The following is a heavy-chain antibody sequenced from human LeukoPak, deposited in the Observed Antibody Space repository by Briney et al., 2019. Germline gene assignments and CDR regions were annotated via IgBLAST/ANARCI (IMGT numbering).Heavy chain of an antibody. D-gene: IGHD4-17*01. CDR3: ARASRDVTTLLGYMDV. Sequence: ASVKVSCKASGYTLTGYYMNWVRQAPGQGLEWMGWINPNSGGTNYAQKFQGRGTMTRDTSIRTACMELSRLRSDDTALYYCARASRDVTTLLGYMDVWGKGTTVTVSS. J-gene: IGHJ6*03. CDR2: INPNSGGT. V-gene: IGHV1-2*02. CDR1: GYTLTGYY.